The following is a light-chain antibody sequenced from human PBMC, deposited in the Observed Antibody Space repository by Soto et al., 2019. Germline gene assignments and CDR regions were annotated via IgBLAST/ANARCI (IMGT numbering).Light chain of an antibody. CDR3: QQYNNWQWT. V-gene: IGKV3-15*01. CDR2: GAS. J-gene: IGKJ1*01. CDR1: QSVSSN. Sequence: EIVMTQSPATLSVSPGERATLSCRAGQSVSSNLAWYQQKPGQAPRLLIYGASTRATGIPARFSGSGSGTEFTLTISSLQSEDFAVYYCQQYNNWQWTFGQGTKV.